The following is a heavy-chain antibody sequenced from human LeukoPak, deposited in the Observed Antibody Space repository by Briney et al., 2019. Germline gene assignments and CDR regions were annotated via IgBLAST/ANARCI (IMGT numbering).Heavy chain of an antibody. CDR2: IYENGGTT. D-gene: IGHD1-26*01. J-gene: IGHJ4*02. CDR1: GFTFSSYS. Sequence: PGGSLRLSCAASGFTFSSYSMNWVRQAPEKGLEFVSGIYENGGTTYYADSVKGRFSISRDNSKNTLYLQMNSLRAEDTAVYYCAKGSGSYGTFDYWGQGTLVTVSS. CDR3: AKGSGSYGTFDY. V-gene: IGHV3-23*01.